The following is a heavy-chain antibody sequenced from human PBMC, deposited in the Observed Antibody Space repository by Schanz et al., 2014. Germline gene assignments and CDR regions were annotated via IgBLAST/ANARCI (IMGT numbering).Heavy chain of an antibody. Sequence: DVHLLESGGGLVQPGGSLRLSCAASEFTFSTDAMSWVRQAPGKGLEWVSVISWNSGTIGYADSVKGRFTISRDNAKNSLYLQMASLRAEDTAVYYCARDRRNADLDYWGQGTLVAVSA. V-gene: IGHV3-48*04. CDR3: ARDRRNADLDY. D-gene: IGHD1-1*01. J-gene: IGHJ4*02. CDR1: EFTFSTDA. CDR2: ISWNSGTI.